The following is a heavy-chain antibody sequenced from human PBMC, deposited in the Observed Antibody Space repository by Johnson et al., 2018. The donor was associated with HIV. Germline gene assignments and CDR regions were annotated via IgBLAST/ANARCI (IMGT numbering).Heavy chain of an antibody. V-gene: IGHV3-30-3*02. D-gene: IGHD2-15*01. CDR1: GFTFSSYA. J-gene: IGHJ3*02. CDR2: ISYDGSNK. CDR3: AKDGGTQYCSSSSCSYDAFDI. Sequence: QVQLVESGGGVVQPGRSLRLSCAASGFTFSSYAMHWVRQAPGKGLEWVAVISYDGSNKYYADSVKGRFTISRDNSKNTLFLQMDSLRPEDTAVYYCAKDGGTQYCSSSSCSYDAFDIWGQGTMVTVSS.